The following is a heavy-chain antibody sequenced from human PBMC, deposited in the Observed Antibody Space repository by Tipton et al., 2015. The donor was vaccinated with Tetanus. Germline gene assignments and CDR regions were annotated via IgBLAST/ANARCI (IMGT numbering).Heavy chain of an antibody. CDR1: GGSISTTSYL. J-gene: IGHJ4*01. D-gene: IGHD3-22*01. V-gene: IGHV4-39*02. CDR3: AIFYYDTGGFYPLWEY. Sequence: TLSLTCTVSGGSISTTSYLWGWVRQPPEKGLQWIATIYSNGTAYYNSSVKSRGSISIDTSKNLCSLKLSSVTAADTAVYYCAIFYYDTGGFYPLWEYRGHGSLAIVSS. CDR2: IYSNGTA.